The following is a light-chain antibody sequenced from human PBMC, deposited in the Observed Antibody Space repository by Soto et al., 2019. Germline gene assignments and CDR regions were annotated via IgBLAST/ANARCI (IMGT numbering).Light chain of an antibody. J-gene: IGKJ4*01. Sequence: DIQLTQSPSFLSASVGDRVTITCRASQGISSYLAWYQQKPGKAPKLLIYAASTLQSGVPSRFSGSGSGTEFTLTISSLQSEDFAVYYCQHYNNWLGTFGGGTKVDIK. CDR1: QGISSY. CDR3: QHYNNWLGT. CDR2: AAS. V-gene: IGKV1-9*01.